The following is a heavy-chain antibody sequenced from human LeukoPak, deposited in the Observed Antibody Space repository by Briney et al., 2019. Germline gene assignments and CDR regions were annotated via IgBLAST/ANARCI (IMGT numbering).Heavy chain of an antibody. CDR1: GGTFSSYA. V-gene: IGHV1-69*05. D-gene: IGHD1-26*01. J-gene: IGHJ4*02. Sequence: SVKVSCKASGGTFSSYAISWVRQAPGQGLEWMGRITPIFGTANYAQKFQGRVTITTDESTSTAYMELSSLRSEDTAVYYCAREDAGATAYWGQGTLVTVSS. CDR2: ITPIFGTA. CDR3: AREDAGATAY.